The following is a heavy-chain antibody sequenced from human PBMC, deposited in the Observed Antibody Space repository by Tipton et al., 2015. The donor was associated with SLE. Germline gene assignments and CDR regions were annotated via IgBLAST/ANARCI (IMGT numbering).Heavy chain of an antibody. CDR1: GGSISSYY. V-gene: IGHV4-59*01. J-gene: IGHJ4*02. CDR3: ARDPVAGGTGYVDY. Sequence: TLSLTCTVSGGSISSYYWSWIRQPPGKGLEWIGYIYYSGSTNYNPSLKSRVTISVDTSRNQFSLNLSSVTAADTAVYYCARDPVAGGTGYVDYWGQGTLVTVSS. D-gene: IGHD6-19*01. CDR2: IYYSGST.